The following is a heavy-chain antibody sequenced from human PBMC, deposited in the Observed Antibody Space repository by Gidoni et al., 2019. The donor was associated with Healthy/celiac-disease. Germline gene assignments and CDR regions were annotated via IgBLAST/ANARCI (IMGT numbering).Heavy chain of an antibody. CDR1: GFTFSSYA. J-gene: IGHJ3*02. D-gene: IGHD2-2*01. V-gene: IGHV3-23*01. Sequence: EVQLLESGGGLVQPGGSLRLSCAASGFTFSSYAMSWVRQAPGKGLEWVSAISGSGGSTYYADSVKGRFTISRDNSKNTLYLQMNSLRAEDTAVYYCAKGGRDGVPPWDAFDIWGQGTMVTVSS. CDR3: AKGGRDGVPPWDAFDI. CDR2: ISGSGGST.